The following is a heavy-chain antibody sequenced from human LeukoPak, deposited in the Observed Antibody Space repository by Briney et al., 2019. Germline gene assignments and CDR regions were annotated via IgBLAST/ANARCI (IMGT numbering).Heavy chain of an antibody. CDR3: ARLAGTYYFDY. Sequence: GGSLRLSCAASGFTFSSYSMNWVRQAPGKGLEWVSSISSSSYIYYADSLKGRFTISRDNAKNSLYLQMNSLRAEDTAVYYCARLAGTYYFDYWGQGTLVTVSS. V-gene: IGHV3-21*01. J-gene: IGHJ4*02. D-gene: IGHD1-1*01. CDR1: GFTFSSYS. CDR2: ISSSSYI.